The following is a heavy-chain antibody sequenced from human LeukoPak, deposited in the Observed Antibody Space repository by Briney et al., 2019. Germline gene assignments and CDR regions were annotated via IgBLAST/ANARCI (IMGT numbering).Heavy chain of an antibody. CDR1: GFTFSDAW. Sequence: GESLRLSCAASGFTFSDAWMIWVRQAPGKGLEWVGRIKSKTDGETIDYATPVKGRFTISRGDSKNTLFLQMNSLKTEDTAVYYCWDTNWNDDWDYWGQGALVTVSS. CDR3: WDTNWNDDWDY. J-gene: IGHJ4*02. V-gene: IGHV3-15*01. D-gene: IGHD1-1*01. CDR2: IKSKTDGETI.